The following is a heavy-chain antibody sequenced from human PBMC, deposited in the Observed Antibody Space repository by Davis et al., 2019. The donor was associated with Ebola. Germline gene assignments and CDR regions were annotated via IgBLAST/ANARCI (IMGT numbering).Heavy chain of an antibody. CDR3: ARDKFSGLDV. V-gene: IGHV1-18*01. Sequence: ASVKVSCKASGYTFTNYDINWVRQATGQGLEWMGWISAYNGNTNYAQKLQGRVTMTTDTSTSTAYMELRSLRSDDTAVYYCARDKFSGLDVWGQGTTVTVSS. D-gene: IGHD1-14*01. CDR1: GYTFTNYD. CDR2: ISAYNGNT. J-gene: IGHJ6*02.